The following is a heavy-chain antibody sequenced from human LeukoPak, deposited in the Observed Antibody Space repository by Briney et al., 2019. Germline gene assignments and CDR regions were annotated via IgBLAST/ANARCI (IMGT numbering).Heavy chain of an antibody. J-gene: IGHJ3*02. CDR2: IIPILCIA. CDR3: ARKSRDGYNFYDAFDI. Sequence: SVKVSCKASGGTFSSYAISWVRQAPGQGLEWMGRIIPILCIANYAQKFQGRVTITADKSTSTAYMELSSLRSEDTAVYYCARKSRDGYNFYDAFDIWGQGTMVTVSS. CDR1: GGTFSSYA. V-gene: IGHV1-69*04. D-gene: IGHD5-24*01.